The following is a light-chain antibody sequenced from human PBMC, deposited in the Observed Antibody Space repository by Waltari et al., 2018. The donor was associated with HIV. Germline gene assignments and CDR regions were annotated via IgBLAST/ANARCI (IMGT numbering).Light chain of an antibody. Sequence: QSVLTQPPSASGTPGQRVTISCSASSSNIGGNFVYWYQQRPGTAPKLLIYRDNQRPSGVPYRFSGSKSGTSASLAINGLRSEDEADYYCAAWDDSLSGLYVFGTGTKVTVL. V-gene: IGLV1-47*01. CDR1: SSNIGGNF. J-gene: IGLJ1*01. CDR2: RDN. CDR3: AAWDDSLSGLYV.